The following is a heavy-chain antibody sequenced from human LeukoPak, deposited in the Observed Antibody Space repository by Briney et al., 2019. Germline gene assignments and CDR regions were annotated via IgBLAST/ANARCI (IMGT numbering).Heavy chain of an antibody. V-gene: IGHV3-53*04. J-gene: IGHJ3*02. CDR3: ARGGYSGYDRDAFDI. D-gene: IGHD5-12*01. CDR1: GFTVNSNY. CDR2: IYSDDST. Sequence: GGSLRLSCAASGFTVNSNYMSWVRQAPGKGLEWVSVIYSDDSTYYADSVKGRFTISRHNSKNTLYLQMNSLRAEDTAVYYCARGGYSGYDRDAFDIWGQGTMVTVSS.